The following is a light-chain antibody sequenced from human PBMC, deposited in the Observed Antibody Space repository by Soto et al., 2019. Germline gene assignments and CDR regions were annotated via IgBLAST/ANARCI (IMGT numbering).Light chain of an antibody. J-gene: IGKJ5*01. CDR2: DAS. CDR3: QQRSSWIT. V-gene: IGKV3-11*01. CDR1: QSVSSY. Sequence: EIVLTQSPATLSLSPGDRAALSCRASQSVSSYLAWYQQKPGQAPRLLIYDASNRATGIPARFSGSGSGTDLTLSISSLEPEDFAVYYCQQRSSWITFGQGTRLEIK.